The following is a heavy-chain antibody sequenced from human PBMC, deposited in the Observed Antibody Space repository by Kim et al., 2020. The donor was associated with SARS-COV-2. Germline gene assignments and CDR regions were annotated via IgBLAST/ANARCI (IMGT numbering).Heavy chain of an antibody. Sequence: SETLSLTCTASGGSISSYYWSWIRQPPGKGLEWIGYIYYSGSTNYNPSLKSRVTISVDTSKNQFSLKLSSVTAADTAVYYCARLGVDYYDSSGYYFDYWGQGTLVTVSS. V-gene: IGHV4-59*08. CDR2: IYYSGST. CDR3: ARLGVDYYDSSGYYFDY. CDR1: GGSISSYY. J-gene: IGHJ4*02. D-gene: IGHD3-22*01.